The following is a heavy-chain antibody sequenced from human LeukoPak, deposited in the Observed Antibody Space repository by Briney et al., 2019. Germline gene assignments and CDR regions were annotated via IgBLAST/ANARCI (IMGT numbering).Heavy chain of an antibody. Sequence: PSETLSLTCTVSGGSISSSSYYWGWIRQPPGKGLEWIGSIYYSGNTYYNPSLKSRVTISVDTSKNQFSLNLTSVTAADTAVYYCAGGLSAGPPDLWFGYFDYWGQGTLVTVSS. D-gene: IGHD3-10*01. J-gene: IGHJ4*02. CDR1: GGSISSSSYY. CDR2: IYYSGNT. CDR3: AGGLSAGPPDLWFGYFDY. V-gene: IGHV4-39*01.